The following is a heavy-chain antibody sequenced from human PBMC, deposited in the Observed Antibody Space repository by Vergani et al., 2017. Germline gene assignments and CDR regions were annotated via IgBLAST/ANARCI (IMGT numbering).Heavy chain of an antibody. V-gene: IGHV3-43*02. CDR3: AKAGRVXYDFWSGYYTVGHYYYYGMDV. CDR2: IRGDGGRT. CDR1: GFTFDDYA. J-gene: IGHJ6*02. Sequence: EVQLVESGGGVVQPGGSLRLSCAASGFTFDDYAMHWVRQAPGKGLEWVSLIRGDGGRTYYADSVKGRFTISSDNSKNSLYLQMNSLRTEDTALYYCAKAGRVXYDFWSGYYTVGHYYYYGMDVGGQGTTVTVSS. D-gene: IGHD3-3*01.